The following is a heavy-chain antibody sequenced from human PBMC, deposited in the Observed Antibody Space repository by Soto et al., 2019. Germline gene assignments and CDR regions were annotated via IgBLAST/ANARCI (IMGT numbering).Heavy chain of an antibody. CDR2: IYHSGST. CDR1: GGSISSSNW. J-gene: IGHJ6*02. D-gene: IGHD3-10*01. Sequence: QVQLQESGPGLVKPSGTLSLTCAVSGGSISSSNWWSWVRQPPGKGLEWIGEIYHSGSTNYNPSLKSRVTISVDTAKNQFSLKMSSVTAADTAVYYCARGRYYGSGSYFASYYYGMDVWGQGTTVTVSS. V-gene: IGHV4-4*02. CDR3: ARGRYYGSGSYFASYYYGMDV.